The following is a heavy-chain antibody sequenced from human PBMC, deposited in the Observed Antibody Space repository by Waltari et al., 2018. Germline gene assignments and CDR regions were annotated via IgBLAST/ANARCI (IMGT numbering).Heavy chain of an antibody. Sequence: QGLEWMGGIIPIFGTANYAQKFQGRVTITTDESTSTAYMELSSLRSEDTAVYYCARDTGLGYCSGGSCYYYGMDVWGQGTTVTVSS. D-gene: IGHD2-15*01. J-gene: IGHJ6*02. V-gene: IGHV1-69*05. CDR2: IIPIFGTA. CDR3: ARDTGLGYCSGGSCYYYGMDV.